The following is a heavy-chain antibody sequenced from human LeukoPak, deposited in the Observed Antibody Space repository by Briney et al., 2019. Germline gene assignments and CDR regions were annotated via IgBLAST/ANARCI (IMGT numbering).Heavy chain of an antibody. V-gene: IGHV3-53*01. D-gene: IGHD6-25*01. CDR3: AKLLAATNSYYFNY. Sequence: GGSLRLSCAASGFTVSSNYMSWVRQAPGKGLEWVSVIYSGGSTYYADSVKGRFTISRDNSKNTLYLQMNSLRAEDTAVYYCAKLLAATNSYYFNYWGQGTLVTVSS. J-gene: IGHJ4*02. CDR2: IYSGGST. CDR1: GFTVSSNY.